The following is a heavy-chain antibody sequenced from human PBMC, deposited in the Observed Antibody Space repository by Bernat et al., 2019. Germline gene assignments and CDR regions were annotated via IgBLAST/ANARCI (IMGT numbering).Heavy chain of an antibody. CDR2: SRNKANSYTT. D-gene: IGHD1-26*01. CDR1: GFTFSDHY. J-gene: IGHJ6*02. V-gene: IGHV3-72*01. Sequence: EVQLVESGGGLVQPGGSLRLSCAASGFTFSDHYMDWVRQAPGKGLEWVGRSRNKANSYTTEYAASVKGRFTISRDDSKNSLYLQMNSLKTEDTAVYYCARGGTYYNYYGMDVWGQGTTVTVSS. CDR3: ARGGTYYNYYGMDV.